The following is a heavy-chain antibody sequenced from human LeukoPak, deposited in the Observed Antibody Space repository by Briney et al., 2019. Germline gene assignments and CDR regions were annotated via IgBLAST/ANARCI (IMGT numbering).Heavy chain of an antibody. CDR3: ARANPSTSDAFDI. CDR1: GFTFSSYA. CDR2: ISYDGSNK. J-gene: IGHJ3*02. V-gene: IGHV3-30-3*01. Sequence: GGSLRLSCAASGFTFSSYAMHWVRQAPGKGLEWVAVISYDGSNKYYADSVKGRFTISRDNSKNTLYLQMNSLRAEDTAVYYCARANPSTSDAFDIWGQGTMVTVSS. D-gene: IGHD1-14*01.